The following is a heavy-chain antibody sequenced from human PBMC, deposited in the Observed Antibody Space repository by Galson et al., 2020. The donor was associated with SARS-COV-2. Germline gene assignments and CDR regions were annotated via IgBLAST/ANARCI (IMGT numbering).Heavy chain of an antibody. CDR1: GYTFTGYY. Sequence: ASVKVSCKASGYTFTGYYMHWVRPPPGQGRAGMGWIHPNSGGTNYPQKLQGRVTMTRDTSISTAYMELSRLRSDDTAGYYCARGSSGWYEVDYWGQGTLVTVSS. CDR2: IHPNSGGT. CDR3: ARGSSGWYEVDY. D-gene: IGHD6-19*01. J-gene: IGHJ4*02. V-gene: IGHV1-2*02.